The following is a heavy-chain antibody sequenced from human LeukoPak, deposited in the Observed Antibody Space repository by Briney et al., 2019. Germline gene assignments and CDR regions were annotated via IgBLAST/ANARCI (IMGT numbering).Heavy chain of an antibody. D-gene: IGHD5-12*01. J-gene: IGHJ4*02. CDR1: GFTVSSNY. CDR2: ISGSGGST. V-gene: IGHV3-23*01. CDR3: AKNRGNSGYYPLDC. Sequence: PGGSLRLSCAASGFTVSSNYMSWVRQAPGKGLEWVSAISGSGGSTYYADSVKGRFTVSRDNSKDTLYLEMSRLRAEDTAIYYCAKNRGNSGYYPLDCWGQGTPVTVSS.